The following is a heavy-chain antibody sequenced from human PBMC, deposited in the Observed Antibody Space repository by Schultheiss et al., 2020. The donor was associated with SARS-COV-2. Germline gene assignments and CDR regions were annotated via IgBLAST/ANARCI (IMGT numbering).Heavy chain of an antibody. Sequence: GGSLRLSCAASGFTFSSYAMHWVRQAPGKGLEWVAVISYDGSNKYYADSVKGRFTISRDNSKNTLYLQMNSLRADDTAVYYCARESSGYYGGPADFWGQGALVTVSS. CDR1: GFTFSSYA. J-gene: IGHJ4*02. D-gene: IGHD3-22*01. CDR3: ARESSGYYGGPADF. CDR2: ISYDGSNK. V-gene: IGHV3-30-3*01.